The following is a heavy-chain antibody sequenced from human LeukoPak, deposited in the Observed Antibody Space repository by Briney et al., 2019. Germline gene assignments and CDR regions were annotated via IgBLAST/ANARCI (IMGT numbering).Heavy chain of an antibody. CDR2: ISAYNGNT. Sequence: ASVKVSCKASGYTFTSYGISWVRQAAGQGREWMGWISAYNGNTNYAQKLQGRVTMTTDTSTSTAYMELRSLRSDDTAVYYCARLGIAAAENYFDYWGQGTLVTVSS. CDR1: GYTFTSYG. V-gene: IGHV1-18*04. CDR3: ARLGIAAAENYFDY. D-gene: IGHD6-13*01. J-gene: IGHJ4*02.